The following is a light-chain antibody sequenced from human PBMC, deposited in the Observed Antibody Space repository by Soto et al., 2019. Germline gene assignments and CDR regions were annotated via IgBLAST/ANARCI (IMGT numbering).Light chain of an antibody. CDR2: DAS. CDR1: QDISNY. CDR3: QQYDNLPYS. J-gene: IGKJ2*01. Sequence: DIQMTQSPSYLSASVGDRVTFTCQASQDISNYLQWYQQKEGKAPNLLIYDASDLETGVPSRFSGSGSGTDFTFTISSLQPEDIGTYYCQQYDNLPYSFGQGTRWISN. V-gene: IGKV1-33*01.